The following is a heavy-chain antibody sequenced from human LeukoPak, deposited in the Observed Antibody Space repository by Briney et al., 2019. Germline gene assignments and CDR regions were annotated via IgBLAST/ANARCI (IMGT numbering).Heavy chain of an antibody. V-gene: IGHV4-31*03. CDR1: GGSITSGGYY. CDR3: ARALLDYSKGFYYYYYMDV. Sequence: SQTLSLTCTVSGGSITSGGYYWSWIRQHPGKGLEWFGYIYYSGSTYYNPSLKSRVTISVDTSKNQFSLKLSSVTAADTAVYYCARALLDYSKGFYYYYYMDVWGKGTTVTVSS. D-gene: IGHD4-11*01. J-gene: IGHJ6*03. CDR2: IYYSGST.